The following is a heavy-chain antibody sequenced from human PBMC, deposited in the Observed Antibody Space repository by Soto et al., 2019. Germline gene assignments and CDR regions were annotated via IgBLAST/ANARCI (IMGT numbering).Heavy chain of an antibody. Sequence: ASVKVSCKASGYTFTSYGISWVRQAPGQGLERMGWISAYNGNTNYAQRLQGRVTMTTDTSTSTAYRELRSLRSDDTAVYYCARVRVTTDPPHWFVPWGQGTLVTVSS. D-gene: IGHD3-10*01. CDR3: ARVRVTTDPPHWFVP. J-gene: IGHJ5*02. CDR1: GYTFTSYG. CDR2: ISAYNGNT. V-gene: IGHV1-18*01.